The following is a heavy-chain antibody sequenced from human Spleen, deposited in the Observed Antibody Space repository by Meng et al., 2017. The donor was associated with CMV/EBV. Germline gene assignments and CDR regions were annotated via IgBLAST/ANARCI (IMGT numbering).Heavy chain of an antibody. CDR3: AREVYYDTSGYYHNEAFDI. CDR2: IRFDGTNK. CDR1: GFTFSSYA. Sequence: GGSLRLSCAASGFTFSSYAMHWVRQAPGKGLEWVANIRFDGTNKYHADSVKGRFTISRDNSKNTLYLQMNSLRAEDTAVYYCAREVYYDTSGYYHNEAFDIWGQGTMVTVSS. D-gene: IGHD3-22*01. V-gene: IGHV3-30*02. J-gene: IGHJ3*02.